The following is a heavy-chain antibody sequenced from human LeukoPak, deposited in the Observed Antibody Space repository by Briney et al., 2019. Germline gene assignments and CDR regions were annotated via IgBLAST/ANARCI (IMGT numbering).Heavy chain of an antibody. J-gene: IGHJ4*02. Sequence: AGGSLRLSCAASGFTFSSYAMSWVRQAPGKGLEWVSATSGVGGSTYYADSVKGRFTISRDNSKNTLYLQMNSLRAEDTAVYYCAKDPSYSSTFYFDYWGQGTLVTVSS. CDR3: AKDPSYSSTFYFDY. D-gene: IGHD6-13*01. CDR2: TSGVGGST. V-gene: IGHV3-23*01. CDR1: GFTFSSYA.